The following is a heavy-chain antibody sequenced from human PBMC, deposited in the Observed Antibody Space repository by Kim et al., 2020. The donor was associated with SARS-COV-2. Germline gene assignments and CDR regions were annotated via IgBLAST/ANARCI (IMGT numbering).Heavy chain of an antibody. CDR1: GYTFTSHG. V-gene: IGHV1-18*01. D-gene: IGHD6-13*01. CDR2: ISAYNGNT. J-gene: IGHJ6*02. CDR3: ATQYSSSWYGGVLNYYYYYGMDV. Sequence: ASVKVSCKASGYTFTSHGISCVRQAPGQGLEWMGWISAYNGNTNYAQKVQGRVTMTTDTSTSTAYMELRSLRSDDTAVYYCATQYSSSWYGGVLNYYYYYGMDVWGQGTTVTVSS.